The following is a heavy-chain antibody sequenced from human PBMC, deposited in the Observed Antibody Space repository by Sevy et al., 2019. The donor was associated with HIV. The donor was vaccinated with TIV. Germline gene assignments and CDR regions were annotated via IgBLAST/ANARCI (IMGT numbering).Heavy chain of an antibody. J-gene: IGHJ4*02. D-gene: IGHD3-10*02. CDR3: AKDVRGGPLRISTSVADVDY. Sequence: GGSLRLSCVASGLTFRNYAMSWVRQAPGKGLEWVSDINASGRRTYYADSVKGRFTISRDNSKNTLYLQMNSLRTDDTAVYYCAKDVRGGPLRISTSVADVDYWGQGTLVTVSS. CDR2: INASGRRT. V-gene: IGHV3-23*01. CDR1: GLTFRNYA.